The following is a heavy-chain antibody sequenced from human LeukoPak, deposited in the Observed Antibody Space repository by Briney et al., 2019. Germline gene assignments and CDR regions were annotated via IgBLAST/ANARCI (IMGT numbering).Heavy chain of an antibody. CDR2: IIPTFGTA. CDR3: ARQSSHDYGMDV. CDR1: GGTFSSYA. V-gene: IGHV1-69*13. Sequence: SVKVSCKASGGTFSSYAISWVRQAPGQGLEWMGGIIPTFGTANYAQKFQGRVTITADESTSTAYMELSSLRSEDTAVYYCARQSSHDYGMDVWGQGTTVTVSS. J-gene: IGHJ6*02.